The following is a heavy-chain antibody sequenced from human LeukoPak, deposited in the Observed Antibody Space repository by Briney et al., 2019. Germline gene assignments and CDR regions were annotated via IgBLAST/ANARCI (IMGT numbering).Heavy chain of an antibody. V-gene: IGHV3-64*01. D-gene: IGHD3-10*01. CDR1: GFTVSSNY. J-gene: IGHJ6*03. CDR3: ARENYYYGSQMDYYYMDV. Sequence: PGGSLRLSCAASGFTVSSNYMSWVRQAPGKGLEYVSAISSNGGSTYYANSVKGRFTISRDNSKNTLYLQMGSLRAEDMAVYYCARENYYYGSQMDYYYMDVWGKGTTVTISS. CDR2: ISSNGGST.